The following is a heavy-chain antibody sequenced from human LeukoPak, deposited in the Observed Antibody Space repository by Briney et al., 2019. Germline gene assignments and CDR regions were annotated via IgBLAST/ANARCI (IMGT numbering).Heavy chain of an antibody. J-gene: IGHJ4*02. CDR1: GVSISSYY. V-gene: IGHV4-59*12. Sequence: SETLSLTCTVSGVSISSYYWGWVRQPPGKGLEWIGFIYYRGETSYSPSLQSRVSISVDTSKTQVSLKLKTVTAADTAVYFCARGGYVVGALDYWGQGTLVAVSS. CDR3: ARGGYVVGALDY. CDR2: IYYRGET. D-gene: IGHD1-26*01.